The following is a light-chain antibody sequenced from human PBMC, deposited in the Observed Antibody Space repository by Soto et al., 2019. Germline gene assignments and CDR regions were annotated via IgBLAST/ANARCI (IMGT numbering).Light chain of an antibody. CDR3: QQYGSSPGT. V-gene: IGKV3-20*01. CDR1: ESISSSH. Sequence: IVLTQSPDTLSLSPGERATLSCRASESISSSHVVWYQKKPGQAPSLLIFGASSRATGVPDRFSGSGSGTDFTLTISGLEPEDFAVYYCQQYGSSPGTFGQGTKVDIK. J-gene: IGKJ1*01. CDR2: GAS.